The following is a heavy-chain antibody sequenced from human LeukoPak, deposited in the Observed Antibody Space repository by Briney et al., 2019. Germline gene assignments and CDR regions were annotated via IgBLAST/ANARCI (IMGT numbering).Heavy chain of an antibody. Sequence: PGGSLRLSCAASGFTFSDAWMNWVRQAPGKGLEWVGRIKSKTDSETTDYAAPVKGRFIISRDDSEKTLYLQMNSLKTEDTAVYYCATGWSGGTWGQGALVTVSS. V-gene: IGHV3-15*01. CDR1: GFTFSDAW. CDR3: ATGWSGGT. CDR2: IKSKTDSETT. D-gene: IGHD3-3*01. J-gene: IGHJ5*02.